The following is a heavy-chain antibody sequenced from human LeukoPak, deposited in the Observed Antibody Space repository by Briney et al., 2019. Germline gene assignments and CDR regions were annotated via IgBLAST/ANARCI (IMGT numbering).Heavy chain of an antibody. D-gene: IGHD1-20*01. CDR3: ARGITQGFDH. CDR1: GYTFTGYY. J-gene: IGHJ4*02. V-gene: IGHV1-2*06. CDR2: INPNSGGT. Sequence: ASVKVSCKAAGYTFTGYYMFWVRQAPGQGLEWMGRINPNSGGTNYAQKFQARVTMTGDTSIDTAYMELSSLRSDDTAVYYCARGITQGFDHWGQGTLVTVSS.